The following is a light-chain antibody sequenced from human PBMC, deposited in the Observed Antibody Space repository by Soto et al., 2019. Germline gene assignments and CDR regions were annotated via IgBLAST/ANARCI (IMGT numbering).Light chain of an antibody. CDR3: RSYTSSSTYV. V-gene: IGLV2-14*03. Sequence: QYALTQPASVSVSPVQSITISCTGTSSDVVCYKYVSWYQQHPGKAPKLMIYDVSNRPSGGSNRFSGSKSGNTAYLTSAGLQAEDEADYYCRSYTSSSTYVFGTGTKLTVL. J-gene: IGLJ1*01. CDR1: SSDVVCYKY. CDR2: DVS.